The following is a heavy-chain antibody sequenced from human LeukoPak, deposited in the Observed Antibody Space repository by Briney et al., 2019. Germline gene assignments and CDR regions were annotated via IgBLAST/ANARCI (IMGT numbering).Heavy chain of an antibody. V-gene: IGHV3-23*01. CDR2: ISGSGNNT. CDR1: GFTFSSYA. Sequence: GGSLRLSCAASGFTFSSYAMSWVRQAPGKGLECASRISGSGNNTYYADSVKGRFTISRDNSKNTLYLQMNSLRVEDTAIYYCAKVGYLWSFDYWGRGTLVTVSS. CDR3: AKVGYLWSFDY. J-gene: IGHJ4*02. D-gene: IGHD2-8*01.